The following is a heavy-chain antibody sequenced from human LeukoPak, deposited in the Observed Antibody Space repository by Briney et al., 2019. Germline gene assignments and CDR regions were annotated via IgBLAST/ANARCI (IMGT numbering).Heavy chain of an antibody. J-gene: IGHJ4*02. Sequence: ASVKVSCKASGYTFTNYAMHWVRQAPGQRLEWMVWINAGNGNTKYSHKFQGRVTITRDTSASTAYMELSSLRSEDTAVYYCARIIVAAGPGGRFDYGGQGTLVTVSS. CDR1: GYTFTNYA. CDR3: ARIIVAAGPGGRFDY. V-gene: IGHV1-3*01. D-gene: IGHD6-13*01. CDR2: INAGNGNT.